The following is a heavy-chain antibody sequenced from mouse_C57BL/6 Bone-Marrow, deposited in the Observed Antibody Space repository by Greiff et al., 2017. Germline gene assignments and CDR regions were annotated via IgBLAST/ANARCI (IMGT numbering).Heavy chain of an antibody. J-gene: IGHJ1*03. CDR2: IYPGSGST. CDR1: GYTFTSYW. CDR3: ARGNYGSSYETGWYFDV. V-gene: IGHV1-55*01. D-gene: IGHD1-1*01. Sequence: QVQLQQPGAELVKPGASVKMSCKASGYTFTSYWITWVKQRPGQGLEWIGDIYPGSGSTKYNEKFKSKATLTVDTSSSTAYMQLSSLTSEDSAVYYCARGNYGSSYETGWYFDVWGTGTTVTVSS.